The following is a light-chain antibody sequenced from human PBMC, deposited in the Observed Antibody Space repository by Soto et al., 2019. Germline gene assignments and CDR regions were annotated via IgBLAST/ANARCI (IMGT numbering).Light chain of an antibody. CDR2: VGTGGIVG. V-gene: IGLV9-49*01. J-gene: IGLJ2*01. CDR1: SGYSNYK. CDR3: GADHGSGSNFVV. Sequence: QSVLTQPPSASASLGASVTLTCTLSSGYSNYKVDWYQQRPGKGPRFVMRVGTGGIVGSKGDGIPDRFSVLGSGLNRYLTIKNIQEEDESDYHCGADHGSGSNFVVFGGGTQLT.